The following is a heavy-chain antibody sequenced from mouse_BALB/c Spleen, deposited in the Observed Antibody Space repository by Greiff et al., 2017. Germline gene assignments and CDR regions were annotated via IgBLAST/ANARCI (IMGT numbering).Heavy chain of an antibody. CDR3: RRGYYGSSFWFAY. D-gene: IGHD1-1*01. Sequence: LQQPGSELVRPGASVKLSCKASGYTFTSYWMHWVKQRHGQGLEWIGNIYPGSGSTNYDEKFKSKGTLTVDTSSSTAYMHLSSLTSEDSAVYYCRRGYYGSSFWFAYWGQGTLVTVSA. V-gene: IGHV1S22*01. J-gene: IGHJ3*01. CDR1: GYTFTSYW. CDR2: IYPGSGST.